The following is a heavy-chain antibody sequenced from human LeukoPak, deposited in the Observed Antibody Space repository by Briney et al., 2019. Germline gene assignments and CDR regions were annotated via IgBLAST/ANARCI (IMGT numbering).Heavy chain of an antibody. V-gene: IGHV1-69*05. D-gene: IGHD2-2*01. CDR3: ARDSYQLLFVVGREVGWFDP. Sequence: EASVKVSCKASGGTFSSYAISWVRQAPGQGLEWMGRIIPIFGTANYAQKFQGRVTITTDESTSTAYMELSSLRSEDTAVYYCARDSYQLLFVVGREVGWFDPWGQGTLVTVSS. CDR1: GGTFSSYA. CDR2: IIPIFGTA. J-gene: IGHJ5*02.